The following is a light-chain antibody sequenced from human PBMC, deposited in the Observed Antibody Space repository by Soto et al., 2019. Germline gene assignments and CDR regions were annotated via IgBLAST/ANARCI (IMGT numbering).Light chain of an antibody. CDR2: DVS. CDR1: SSDVGGYNY. Sequence: LTPPASVSCSPGQSITISCTGTSSDVGGYNYVSWYQQHPGKVPKLMIYDVSNRPSGVSYRFSGSKSGNTASLTISGLQADDEADYYCSSYTSSSTRVFGTGTKVTVL. J-gene: IGLJ1*01. V-gene: IGLV2-14*03. CDR3: SSYTSSSTRV.